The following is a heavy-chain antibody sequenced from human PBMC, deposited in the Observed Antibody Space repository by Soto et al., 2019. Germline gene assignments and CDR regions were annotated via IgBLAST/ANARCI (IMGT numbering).Heavy chain of an antibody. CDR3: ERLLPYDRSGYVGFDY. D-gene: IGHD3-22*01. CDR1: GGSVSSGSYY. Sequence: SETLSLTCTVSGGSVSSGSYYWSWIRQPPGKGLEWIGYIYYSGSTNYNPSLKSRVTISVDTSKNQFALKLSSVTAADTAVYYSERLLPYDRSGYVGFDYWGQGTLVTVSS. CDR2: IYYSGST. J-gene: IGHJ4*02. V-gene: IGHV4-61*01.